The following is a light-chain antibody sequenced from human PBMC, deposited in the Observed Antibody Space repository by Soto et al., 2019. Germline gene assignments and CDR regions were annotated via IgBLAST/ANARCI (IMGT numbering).Light chain of an antibody. CDR3: QYYDKLAKAIT. J-gene: IGKJ5*01. V-gene: IGKV3-11*01. CDR2: GAS. CDR1: QSVSSY. Sequence: IVLTQSPATLSLSPGERATLSCRASQSVSSYLAWYQQKPGQAPSLLIYGASTRATGIPARFSGSGSGTDFTLTISSLEPEDFAVYYCQYYDKLAKAITFGQGTRLEIK.